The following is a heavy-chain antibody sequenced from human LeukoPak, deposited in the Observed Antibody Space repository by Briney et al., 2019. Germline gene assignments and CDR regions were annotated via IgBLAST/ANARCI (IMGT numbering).Heavy chain of an antibody. V-gene: IGHV3-21*01. D-gene: IGHD3-22*01. J-gene: IGHJ4*02. CDR3: ARVYRDYYDSSGYIDY. CDR1: GFTFSSYS. CDR2: ISSSSSYI. Sequence: GGSLRLSCAASGFTFSSYSMNWVRQAPGKGLEWVSSISSSSSYICYADSVKGRFTISRDNAKNSLYLQMNSLRAEDTAVYYCARVYRDYYDSSGYIDYWGQGTLVTVSS.